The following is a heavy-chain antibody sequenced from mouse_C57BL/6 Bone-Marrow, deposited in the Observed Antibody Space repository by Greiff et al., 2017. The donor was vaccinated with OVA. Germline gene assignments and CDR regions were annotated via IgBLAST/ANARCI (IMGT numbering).Heavy chain of an antibody. CDR3: ARIAEEFITTVVPFAY. Sequence: QVTLNESGPGILQPSQTLSLTCSFSGFSLSTFGMGVGWIRQPSGKGLEWLAHIWWDDDKYYNPALKSRLTISKDTSKHQVFLKIANVDTADTATYYCARIAEEFITTVVPFAYWGQGTLVTVSA. CDR2: IWWDDDK. CDR1: GFSLSTFGMG. V-gene: IGHV8-8*01. D-gene: IGHD1-1*01. J-gene: IGHJ3*01.